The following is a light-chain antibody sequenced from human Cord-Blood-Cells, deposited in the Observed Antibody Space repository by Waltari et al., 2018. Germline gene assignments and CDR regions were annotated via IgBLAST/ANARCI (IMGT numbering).Light chain of an antibody. Sequence: EIVMTQSPATLSVSPGERAALSCRASQSVSSNLAWYQQKPGQAPRLLIYGASTRATGIPARFSGSGSGTEFTLTIHSLQSEDFAVYYCQKYNNWPRTFGQGTKVEIK. J-gene: IGKJ1*01. CDR1: QSVSSN. V-gene: IGKV3-15*01. CDR2: GAS. CDR3: QKYNNWPRT.